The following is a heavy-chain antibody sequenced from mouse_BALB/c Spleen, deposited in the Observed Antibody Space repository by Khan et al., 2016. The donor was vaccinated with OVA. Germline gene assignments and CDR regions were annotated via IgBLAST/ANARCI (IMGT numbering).Heavy chain of an antibody. J-gene: IGHJ3*01. CDR2: IHYSGST. CDR1: GYSITSDYA. D-gene: IGHD3-3*01. CDR3: ARGRAY. V-gene: IGHV3-2*02. Sequence: EVQLQASGPGLVKPSQSLSLTCTVTGYSITSDYAWNWIRQFPGNKLEWMGYIHYSGSTSYIPSLKSRISITRDTSKNQFFLHLNSVTSEDTATYYCARGRAYWGQGTLVTVSA.